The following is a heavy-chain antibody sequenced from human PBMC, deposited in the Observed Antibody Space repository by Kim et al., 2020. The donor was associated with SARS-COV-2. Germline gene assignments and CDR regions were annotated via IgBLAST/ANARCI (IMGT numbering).Heavy chain of an antibody. CDR3: AKGAEVGVILFDY. D-gene: IGHD3-16*02. CDR2: IYSGGSRT. Sequence: GGSLRLSCAASGFTFSSYAMSWVRQAPARGLEWVSLIYSGGSRTYYADSVKGRFTISRDNSKNTLYLQMNSLRAEDTAVYYCAKGAEVGVILFDYWGQGALVTVSS. CDR1: GFTFSSYA. J-gene: IGHJ4*02. V-gene: IGHV3-23*03.